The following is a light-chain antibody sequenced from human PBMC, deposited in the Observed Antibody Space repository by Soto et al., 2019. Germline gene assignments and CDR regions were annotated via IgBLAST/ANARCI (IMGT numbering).Light chain of an antibody. CDR1: QSLVYSDGNTY. CDR2: QVS. Sequence: DIVLPQTPLSSPVTLGQPASISCRSSQSLVYSDGNTYLSWLQQRPGQPPRLLIYQVSNRFSGDPARFSGSGAGTEFTLKISRVEAEDVVVYYSVQFAHFPRTFGQGTKVQIK. V-gene: IGKV2-24*01. J-gene: IGKJ1*01. CDR3: VQFAHFPRT.